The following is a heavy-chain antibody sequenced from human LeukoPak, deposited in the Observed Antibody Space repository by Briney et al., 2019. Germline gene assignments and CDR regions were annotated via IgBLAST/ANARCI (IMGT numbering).Heavy chain of an antibody. CDR2: ISAYNGNT. CDR1: GYTLTSYG. V-gene: IGHV1-18*01. Sequence: ASVKVSCKASGYTLTSYGISWVRQAPGQGLEWMGWISAYNGNTNYAQKLQGRVTMTTDTSTSTAYMELRSLRSDDTAVYYCARVRSLYYYYYMDVWGKGTTVTVSS. D-gene: IGHD6-6*01. J-gene: IGHJ6*03. CDR3: ARVRSLYYYYYMDV.